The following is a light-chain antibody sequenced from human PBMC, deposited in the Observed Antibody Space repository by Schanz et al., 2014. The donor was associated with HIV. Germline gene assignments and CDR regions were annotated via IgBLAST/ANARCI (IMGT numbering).Light chain of an antibody. CDR3: AAWDDSLPGVV. CDR2: YDN. V-gene: IGLV1-44*01. Sequence: QSVLTQPPSASGTPGQGVTISCSGRDSNIGSNTVHWYQHLPGSAPTLLIYYDNQRPSGVPDRFSGSKSGTSASLAISGLQSEDEADYYCAAWDDSLPGVVFGGGTKLTVL. J-gene: IGLJ2*01. CDR1: DSNIGSNT.